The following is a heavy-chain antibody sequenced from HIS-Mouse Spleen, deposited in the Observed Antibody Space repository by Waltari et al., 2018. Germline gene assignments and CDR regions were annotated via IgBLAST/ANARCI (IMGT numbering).Heavy chain of an antibody. V-gene: IGHV4-39*07. CDR3: AREIPYSSSWYDWYFDL. J-gene: IGHJ2*01. CDR1: GGSIVSSSYY. Sequence: QLQLHESGPGLVKPSETLSLTRTVSGGSIVSSSYYLGWIRQPPGKGLEWIGSIDYSGSTYYNPSLKSRVTISVDTSKNQFSLKLSSVTAADTAVYYCAREIPYSSSWYDWYFDLWGRGTLVTVSS. D-gene: IGHD6-13*01. CDR2: IDYSGST.